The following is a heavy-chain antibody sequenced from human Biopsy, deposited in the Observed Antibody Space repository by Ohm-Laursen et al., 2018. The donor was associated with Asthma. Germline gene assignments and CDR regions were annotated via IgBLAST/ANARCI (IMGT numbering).Heavy chain of an antibody. CDR2: IYYSGST. CDR1: YRSIPSGGYY. Sequence: TLSLTCTASYRSIPSGGYYWTWIRQHPGKGLEWIGFIYYSGSTYYNPSLKSRVSISIDTSKNQFSLKLSSVTAADAAVYYCARAQEYYDSRGYYRSFDYWGQGTLVTVSS. J-gene: IGHJ4*02. CDR3: ARAQEYYDSRGYYRSFDY. D-gene: IGHD3-22*01. V-gene: IGHV4-31*03.